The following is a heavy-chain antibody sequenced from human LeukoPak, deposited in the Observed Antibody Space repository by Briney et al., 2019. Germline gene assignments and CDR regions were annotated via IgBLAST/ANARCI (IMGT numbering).Heavy chain of an antibody. CDR1: GFTFSSYS. J-gene: IGHJ6*02. Sequence: PGGSLRLSCAASGFTFSSYSMNWVRQAPGKGLDWVSSIRSSSSCIHYADSVKGRFPISRDNDKNSLYVQMNSLRAEDTAVYYCARRSILTGYSDYYYYGMDVWGQGTTVTVSS. CDR3: ARRSILTGYSDYYYYGMDV. CDR2: IRSSSSCI. D-gene: IGHD3-9*01. V-gene: IGHV3-21*01.